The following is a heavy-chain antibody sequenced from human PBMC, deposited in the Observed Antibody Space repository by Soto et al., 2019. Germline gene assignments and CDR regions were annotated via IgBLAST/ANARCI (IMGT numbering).Heavy chain of an antibody. D-gene: IGHD2-21*01. J-gene: IGHJ6*02. V-gene: IGHV1-69*12. CDR1: GGTFSNYA. CDR2: IMPIFGRA. CDR3: ASLLKEAVIGGTYYYGMDV. Sequence: QVQLVQSGAEVKKPGSSVKVSCKASGGTFSNYAFSWVRQAPGQGLEWLGGIMPIFGRADYAQKFRGRVTITGYESTSTAHMELSRLRSEDTAVDYCASLLKEAVIGGTYYYGMDVWGQGTTVTVSS.